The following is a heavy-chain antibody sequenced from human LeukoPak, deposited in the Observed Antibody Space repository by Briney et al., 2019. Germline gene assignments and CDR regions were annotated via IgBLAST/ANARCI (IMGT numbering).Heavy chain of an antibody. CDR3: ARAPWGGYCSGGSCYRTGYFDY. Sequence: SETLSLTCTVSGGSISSSSYYWGWIRQPPGKGLEWSGSIYYSGSTYYNPSLKSRVTISVDTSKNQFSLKLSSVTAADTAVYYCARAPWGGYCSGGSCYRTGYFDYWGQGTLVTVSP. J-gene: IGHJ4*02. CDR1: GGSISSSSYY. V-gene: IGHV4-39*07. CDR2: IYYSGST. D-gene: IGHD2-15*01.